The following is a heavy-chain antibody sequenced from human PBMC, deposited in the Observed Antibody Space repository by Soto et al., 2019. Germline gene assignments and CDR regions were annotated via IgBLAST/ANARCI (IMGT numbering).Heavy chain of an antibody. V-gene: IGHV4-39*01. CDR2: IYYSGST. D-gene: IGHD4-4*01. CDR1: GASISSSSYY. CDR3: ARQDVCNYSYSYDMYV. J-gene: IGHJ6*03. Sequence: PSETLSLTCTVSGASISSSSYYWGWIRQPPGKGLEWIGSIYYSGSTYYNPSLKSRVTISVDTSKNQFSLKLSSVTAADTAVYYCARQDVCNYSYSYDMYVWGKETTLTVS.